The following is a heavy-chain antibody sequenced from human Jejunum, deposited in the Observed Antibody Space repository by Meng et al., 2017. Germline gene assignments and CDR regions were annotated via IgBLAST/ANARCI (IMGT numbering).Heavy chain of an antibody. CDR2: MHPSSGDT. V-gene: IGHV1-8*01. CDR1: GYTFTTYY. D-gene: IGHD2-15*01. J-gene: IGHJ5*02. Sequence: QVQLLQPGAEVKKPGASVKVSCRTSGYTFTTYYLNLVRQASGQGFEWMGWMHPSSGDTDYAQKFQGRVSMTRDTSINTAYLELYSLRSEDTAVYYCARGSTRMDDAWGQGTLVTVSS. CDR3: ARGSTRMDDA.